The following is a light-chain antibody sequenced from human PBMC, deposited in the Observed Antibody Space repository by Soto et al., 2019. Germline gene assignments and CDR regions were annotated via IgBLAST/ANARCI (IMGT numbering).Light chain of an antibody. J-gene: IGLJ2*01. CDR2: DVS. Sequence: QSALTQPASVAGSPGQSITISCTGTSSDVGGYNYVSWYQQHPGKAPKLMIYDVSNRPSGVSNGFSGSKSGNTASLTISGLQAEDEADYYCSSYTSSITRVFGGGTQLTVL. V-gene: IGLV2-14*01. CDR3: SSYTSSITRV. CDR1: SSDVGGYNY.